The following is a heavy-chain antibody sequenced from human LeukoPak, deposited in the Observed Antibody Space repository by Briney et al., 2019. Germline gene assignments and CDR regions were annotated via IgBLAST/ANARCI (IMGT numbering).Heavy chain of an antibody. CDR1: GGSISSGGYS. Sequence: SETLSLTCAVSGGSISSGGYSWSWIRQPPGKGLEWIGYIYYSGSTYYNPSLKSRVTISVDTSKNQFSLKLSSVTAADTAVYYCAREEGNWFDPWGQGTLVTVSS. J-gene: IGHJ5*02. CDR3: AREEGNWFDP. CDR2: IYYSGST. V-gene: IGHV4-30-4*07.